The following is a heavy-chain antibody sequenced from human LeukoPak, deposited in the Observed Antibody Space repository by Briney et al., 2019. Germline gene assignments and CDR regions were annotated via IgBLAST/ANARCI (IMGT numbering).Heavy chain of an antibody. V-gene: IGHV4-39*07. D-gene: IGHD3-10*01. J-gene: IGHJ4*02. Sequence: SETLSLTCTVSGGSISSSSYYWGWIRQPPGKGLEWIGSIYYSGSTYYNPSLKSRVTISVDTSKNQFSLKLSSVTAADTAVYYCARCPGELFLDYWGQGTLVTVSS. CDR3: ARCPGELFLDY. CDR2: IYYSGST. CDR1: GGSISSSSYY.